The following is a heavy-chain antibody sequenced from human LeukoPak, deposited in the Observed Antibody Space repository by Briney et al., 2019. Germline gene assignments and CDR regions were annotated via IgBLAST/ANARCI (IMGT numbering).Heavy chain of an antibody. J-gene: IGHJ5*02. Sequence: EASVKVSCKASGYTFTSYDINWVRQATGQGLEWMGWMNPNRGNTNYAQKFQGRVTMTTDTSTSTVYMEVRGLRSDDTAMYYCARDVGITVADSFDPWGQGTLVTVSS. CDR1: GYTFTSYD. D-gene: IGHD6-13*01. CDR3: ARDVGITVADSFDP. CDR2: MNPNRGNT. V-gene: IGHV1-8*02.